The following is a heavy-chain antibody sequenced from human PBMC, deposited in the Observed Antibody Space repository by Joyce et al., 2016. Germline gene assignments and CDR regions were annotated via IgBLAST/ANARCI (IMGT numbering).Heavy chain of an antibody. Sequence: EVQLVQSGAEVKKPGESLKISCKASGYSFTNYWIGWVRQLPGKGLEWMGIIDPGDADTRYSPSFRGQVTISADKSRNTAYLQWSSLKASDTAMYYCARHAVAVAIYGLDVWGQGTTVTVSS. CDR3: ARHAVAVAIYGLDV. V-gene: IGHV5-51*01. D-gene: IGHD2-15*01. J-gene: IGHJ6*02. CDR1: GYSFTNYW. CDR2: IDPGDADT.